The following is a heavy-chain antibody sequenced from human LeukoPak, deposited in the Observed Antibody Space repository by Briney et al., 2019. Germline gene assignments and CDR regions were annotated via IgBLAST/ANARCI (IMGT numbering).Heavy chain of an antibody. J-gene: IGHJ2*01. CDR3: ARGGSGSYPRYFDL. CDR1: GSTLSNSW. CDR2: IGTAGDT. V-gene: IGHV3-13*01. Sequence: GGSLRLSCAASGSTLSNSWVHWVRQATGKGLEWISVIGTAGDTYYPGSVKGRFTISRENAKNSLYLQMNSLRAGDTAVYYCARGGSGSYPRYFDLWGRGTLVTVSS. D-gene: IGHD1-26*01.